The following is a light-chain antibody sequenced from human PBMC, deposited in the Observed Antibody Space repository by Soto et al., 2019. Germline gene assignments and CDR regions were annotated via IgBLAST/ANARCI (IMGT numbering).Light chain of an antibody. V-gene: IGKV1-12*01. Sequence: DIQMTQSPSSLSASVGNRVTITCRASQDISSWLAWFQQRPGRAPNLLIYAASTLQSGVPSRFSGSGSGTVFTLTISSLQPEDFGTYYCQQASNFPLTFGGGTKVDI. CDR2: AAS. J-gene: IGKJ4*01. CDR1: QDISSW. CDR3: QQASNFPLT.